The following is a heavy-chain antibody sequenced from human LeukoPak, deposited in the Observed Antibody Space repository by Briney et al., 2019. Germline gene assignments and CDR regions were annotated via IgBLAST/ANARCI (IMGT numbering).Heavy chain of an antibody. V-gene: IGHV3-23*01. D-gene: IGHD5-12*01. CDR1: GFSFSSHA. CDR2: IDISGGST. CDR3: AREGGYDPFEY. Sequence: SGGSLRLSCAASGFSFSSHAMCWVRQAPGKGLEWVSSIDISGGSTYYADSVQGRFTISRDNAKNTLYLQMNSLRAEDTAVYYCAREGGYDPFEYWGQGTLVTVSS. J-gene: IGHJ4*02.